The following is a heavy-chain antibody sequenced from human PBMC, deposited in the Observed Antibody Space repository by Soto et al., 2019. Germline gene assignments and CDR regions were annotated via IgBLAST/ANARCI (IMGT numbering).Heavy chain of an antibody. CDR3: ARSRRYYYGSGSYYRKYYFDY. J-gene: IGHJ4*02. Sequence: SETLSLTCAVYGGSFSGYYWSWIRQPPGKGLEWIGEINHSGSTNYNPSLKSRVTISVDTSKNQFSLKLSSVTAADTAVYYCARSRRYYYGSGSYYRKYYFDYWGQGTLVTVSS. CDR1: GGSFSGYY. D-gene: IGHD3-10*01. CDR2: INHSGST. V-gene: IGHV4-34*01.